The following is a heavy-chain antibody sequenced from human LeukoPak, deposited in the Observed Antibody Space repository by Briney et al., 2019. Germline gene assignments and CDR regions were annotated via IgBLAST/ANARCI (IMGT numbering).Heavy chain of an antibody. CDR3: ARAVYLYDSSGYDY. CDR1: GFTFGSYS. CDR2: ISSSSSTI. D-gene: IGHD3-22*01. V-gene: IGHV3-48*04. Sequence: GGSLRLSCAASGFTFGSYSMNWVRQAPGKGLEWVSYISSSSSTIYYADSVKGRFTISRDNAKNSLYLQMNSLRAEDTAVYYCARAVYLYDSSGYDYWGRGILVTVSS. J-gene: IGHJ4*02.